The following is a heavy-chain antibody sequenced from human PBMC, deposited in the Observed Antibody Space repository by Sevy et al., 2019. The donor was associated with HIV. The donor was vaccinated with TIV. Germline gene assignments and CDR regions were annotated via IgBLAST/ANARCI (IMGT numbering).Heavy chain of an antibody. D-gene: IGHD2-8*01. CDR3: TTAGPPSSYCTNGVCYYYYYGMDV. J-gene: IGHJ6*02. CDR1: GFTFSNAW. CDR2: IKSKTDGGTT. V-gene: IGHV3-15*01. Sequence: GGSLRLSCAASGFTFSNAWMSWVRQAPGKGLEWVGRIKSKTDGGTTDYAAPAKGRFTISRDDSKNTLYLQMNSLKTEDTAVYYCTTAGPPSSYCTNGVCYYYYYGMDVWGQGTTVTVSS.